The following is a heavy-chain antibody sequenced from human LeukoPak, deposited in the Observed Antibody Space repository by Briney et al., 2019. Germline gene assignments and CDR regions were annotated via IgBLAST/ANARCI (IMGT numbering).Heavy chain of an antibody. Sequence: QPGGSLRLSCAASGFTFSSYEMNWVRQAPGKGLEWVSYISSSGSTIYYADSVKGRFTISRDNAKNSLYLQMNSLRAEDTAVYYCAREYSSGWEDWGQGTLVTVSS. V-gene: IGHV3-48*03. J-gene: IGHJ4*02. CDR1: GFTFSSYE. CDR3: AREYSSGWED. D-gene: IGHD6-19*01. CDR2: ISSSGSTI.